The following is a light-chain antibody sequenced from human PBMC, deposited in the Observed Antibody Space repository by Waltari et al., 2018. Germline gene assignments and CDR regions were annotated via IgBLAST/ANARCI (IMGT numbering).Light chain of an antibody. Sequence: QSALTQPPSVSGSPGQSITISCTGSSSDVGRHDAVSWYQDHPGQAPKVIIFDVNTRPSGVSDRFSASKSGNTASLTISGLQAEDEATYYCSSQSFDDVLIFGGGTKLTVL. CDR3: SSQSFDDVLI. V-gene: IGLV2-14*03. CDR1: SSDVGRHDA. J-gene: IGLJ2*01. CDR2: DVN.